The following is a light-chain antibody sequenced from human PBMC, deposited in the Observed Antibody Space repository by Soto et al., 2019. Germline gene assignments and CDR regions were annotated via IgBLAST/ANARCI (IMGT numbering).Light chain of an antibody. CDR2: KAS. V-gene: IGKV1-5*03. CDR1: QSISSW. Sequence: DIQMTQSASTLSASLGDRVTITWRASQSISSWLAWYQQKPGKSPKLLIYKASSLESGVPSRFSGSGSGKEFTLTISSLQPDDFATYYCQQHSNFFGPGTKVDIK. CDR3: QQHSNF. J-gene: IGKJ3*01.